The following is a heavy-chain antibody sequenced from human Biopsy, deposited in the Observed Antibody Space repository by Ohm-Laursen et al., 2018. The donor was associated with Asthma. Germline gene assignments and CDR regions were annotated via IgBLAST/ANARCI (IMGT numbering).Heavy chain of an antibody. D-gene: IGHD3-22*01. V-gene: IGHV4-31*03. CDR1: GGSSNSGGYS. Sequence: TLSLTCTVSGGSSNSGGYSWTWIRQLPGKGLEWIGYISYTGTTYYNPSLKSRISMTVDTSKIQFSLKLSSVTAADTAIYYCARERMFFYDSSGYGAFDIWGQGTLVTVSS. CDR2: ISYTGTT. J-gene: IGHJ3*02. CDR3: ARERMFFYDSSGYGAFDI.